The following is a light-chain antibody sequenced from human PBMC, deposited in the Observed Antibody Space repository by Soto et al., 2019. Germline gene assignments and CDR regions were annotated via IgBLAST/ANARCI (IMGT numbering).Light chain of an antibody. J-gene: IGKJ1*01. V-gene: IGKV1-5*01. Sequence: IQMTRSPSTLSASVGDRVTITCRASQTISNWLAWYQQKPGKAPKLLIYDASSLQSGVPSRFSGSGSGTEFTLTISSLQPDDFATYYCQQYSNYSPWTFGQGTKVEIK. CDR2: DAS. CDR1: QTISNW. CDR3: QQYSNYSPWT.